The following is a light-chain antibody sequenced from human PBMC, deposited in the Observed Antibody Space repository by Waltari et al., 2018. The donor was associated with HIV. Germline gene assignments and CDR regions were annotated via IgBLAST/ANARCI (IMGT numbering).Light chain of an antibody. J-gene: IGLJ3*02. CDR2: YND. V-gene: IGLV1-36*01. Sequence: QSVLTQPPSLSEAPRQRVTISCSGSHSNIGNNAFNWSQQLPGKAPKLLIYYNDLLPSGVSDRFSGSRSGTSASLAISGLQSEDEAHYYCASWDDRLNGWVFGGGTQLTVL. CDR3: ASWDDRLNGWV. CDR1: HSNIGNNA.